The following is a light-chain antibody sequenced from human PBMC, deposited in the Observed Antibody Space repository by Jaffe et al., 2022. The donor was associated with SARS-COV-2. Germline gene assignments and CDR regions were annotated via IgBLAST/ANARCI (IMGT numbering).Light chain of an antibody. J-gene: IGKJ3*01. CDR2: GAS. CDR3: QQYGSSPFT. V-gene: IGKV3-20*01. Sequence: EIVLTQSPGTLSLSPGERATLSCRASQSISSSYLAWYQQKTGQAPRLLIYGASSRATDIPDRFSGSGSGTDFTLTISRLEPEDFAVYYCQQYGSSPFTFGPGTKVDIK. CDR1: QSISSSY.